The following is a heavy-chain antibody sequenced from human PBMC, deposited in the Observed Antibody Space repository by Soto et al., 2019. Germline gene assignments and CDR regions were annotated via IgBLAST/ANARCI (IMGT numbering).Heavy chain of an antibody. CDR3: ARGNRESSGWLDPEGTDWYFDL. V-gene: IGHV3-48*01. CDR1: GFTFSSYS. Sequence: GGSLRLSCAASGFTFSSYSMNWVRQAPGKGLEWVSYISSSSSTIYYADSVKGRFTISRDNTKNSLYLQMNSLRAEDTAVYYCARGNRESSGWLDPEGTDWYFDLWGRGTLVTVSS. J-gene: IGHJ2*01. CDR2: ISSSSSTI. D-gene: IGHD6-19*01.